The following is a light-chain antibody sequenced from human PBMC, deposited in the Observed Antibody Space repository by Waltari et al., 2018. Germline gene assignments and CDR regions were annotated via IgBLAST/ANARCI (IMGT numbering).Light chain of an antibody. J-gene: IGLJ3*02. CDR1: SSAVGGYHY. V-gene: IGLV2-14*01. Sequence: QSALTQPASVSGSPGQSITISCTGTSSAVGGYHYAPWYQQHPGKAPKPLICEVSNRPSGVSNRFSGSKSGNTASLTISGLQAEDEADYYCTSFTSSTTWVFGGGTKLTVL. CDR2: EVS. CDR3: TSFTSSTTWV.